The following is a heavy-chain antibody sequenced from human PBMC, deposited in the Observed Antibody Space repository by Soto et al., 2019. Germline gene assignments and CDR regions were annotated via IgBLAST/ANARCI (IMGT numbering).Heavy chain of an antibody. J-gene: IGHJ2*01. Sequence: GGSLRLSCSGFGFTFSTYSMSWVRQAPGKGLEWVSSISSRSRYIYYADSVKGRFTISRDNGQNSLFLQMNSLRAEDTAVYYCASTVVTPLGFDLWGRGTPVTVSS. V-gene: IGHV3-21*01. CDR1: GFTFSTYS. D-gene: IGHD2-15*01. CDR3: ASTVVTPLGFDL. CDR2: ISSRSRYI.